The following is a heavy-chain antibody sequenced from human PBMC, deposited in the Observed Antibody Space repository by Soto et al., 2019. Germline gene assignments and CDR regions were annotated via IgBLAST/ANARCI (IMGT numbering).Heavy chain of an antibody. CDR1: GYTFTGYY. D-gene: IGHD6-25*01. CDR2: INPNSGGT. J-gene: IGHJ4*02. CDR3: ARAAESDKLDY. Sequence: ASVKVSCKASGYTFTGYYMHWVRQAPGQGLEWMGWINPNSGGTNYAQKFQGRVTITADESTSTAYMELSSLRSEDTAVYYCARAAESDKLDYWGQGTLVTVSS. V-gene: IGHV1-2*02.